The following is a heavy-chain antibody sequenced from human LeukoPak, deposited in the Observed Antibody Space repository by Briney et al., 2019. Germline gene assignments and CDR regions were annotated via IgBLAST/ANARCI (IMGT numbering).Heavy chain of an antibody. CDR3: ARPYFDSTYYFDY. CDR1: GGSISSGDYY. D-gene: IGHD3-9*01. CDR2: IYYSGST. J-gene: IGHJ4*02. V-gene: IGHV4-31*03. Sequence: SETLSLTCTVSGGSISSGDYYWSWIRQHPGKGLEWIGYIYYSGSTYYNPSLKSRVTISVDTSKNQFSLKLSSVTAADTAVYYCARPYFDSTYYFDYWGQGTLVTVSS.